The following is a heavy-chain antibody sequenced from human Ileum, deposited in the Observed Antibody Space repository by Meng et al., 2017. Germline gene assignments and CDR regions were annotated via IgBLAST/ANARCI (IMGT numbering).Heavy chain of an antibody. CDR3: ARGIGDIRVGFDY. V-gene: IGHV4-4*02. CDR2: IFHGGTT. J-gene: IGHJ4*02. Sequence: VQLQESGPGLGKPSGTLSLTCAVSGDSISSGNWWNWVRQSPGKGLEWIGEIFHGGTTNYNPSLKNRVTLLMDKSKNQFSLQLTSVTAADTAVFYCARGIGDIRVGFDYWGQGILVTVSS. CDR1: GDSISSGNW. D-gene: IGHD5-12*01.